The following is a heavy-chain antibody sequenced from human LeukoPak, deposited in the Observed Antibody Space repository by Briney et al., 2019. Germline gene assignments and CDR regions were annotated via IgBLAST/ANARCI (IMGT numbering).Heavy chain of an antibody. J-gene: IGHJ5*02. D-gene: IGHD3-22*01. V-gene: IGHV4-30-4*01. CDR3: ARKQSSGYYLNWFDP. CDR2: IYYSGST. CDR1: GGSISSGDYY. Sequence: SQTLSLTCTVSGGSISSGDYYWRWIRQPPGEGLEWIGYIYYSGSTYYNPSLKSRVTISVDTSKNQFSLKLSSVTAADTAVYYCARKQSSGYYLNWFDPWGQGTLVTVSS.